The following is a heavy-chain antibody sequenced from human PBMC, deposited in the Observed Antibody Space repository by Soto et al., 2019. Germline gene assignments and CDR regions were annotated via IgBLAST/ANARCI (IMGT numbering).Heavy chain of an antibody. CDR3: AAPLGYSSSWYGFGDY. CDR2: ISYDGSNK. D-gene: IGHD6-13*01. CDR1: GFTFSSYA. Sequence: GGSLRLSCAASGFTFSSYAMHWVRQAPGKGLEWVAVISYDGSNKYYADSVKGRFTISRDNSKNTLYLQMNSLRAEGTAVYYCAAPLGYSSSWYGFGDYWGQGTLVTVSS. V-gene: IGHV3-30-3*01. J-gene: IGHJ4*02.